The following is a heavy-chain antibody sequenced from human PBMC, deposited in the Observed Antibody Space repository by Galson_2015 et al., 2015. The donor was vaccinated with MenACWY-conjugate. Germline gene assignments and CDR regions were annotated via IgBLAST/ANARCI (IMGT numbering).Heavy chain of an antibody. CDR1: GFTFSSYW. V-gene: IGHV3-7*03. J-gene: IGHJ6*02. CDR2: IKQDGSEK. Sequence: SLRLSCAASGFTFSSYWMSWVRQAPGKGLEWVANIKQDGSEKYYVDSVKGRFTISRDNAKNSLYLQMNSLRAEDTAVYYCARDDRGYYDSSGYYYRRSDDFYYYYGMDVWGQGTLVTVSS. CDR3: ARDDRGYYDSSGYYYRRSDDFYYYYGMDV. D-gene: IGHD3-22*01.